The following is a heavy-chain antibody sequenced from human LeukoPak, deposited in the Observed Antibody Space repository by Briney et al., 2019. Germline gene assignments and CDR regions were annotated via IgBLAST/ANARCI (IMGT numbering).Heavy chain of an antibody. Sequence: ETLSLTCTVSGGSISSYYWSWIRQPPGKGLEWIGYIYYSGSTNYNPSLKSRVTISVDTSKNQFSLKLSSVTAADTAVYYCASFDWLYYYFDYWGQGTLVTVSS. CDR2: IYYSGST. CDR1: GGSISSYY. CDR3: ASFDWLYYYFDY. J-gene: IGHJ4*02. D-gene: IGHD3-9*01. V-gene: IGHV4-59*01.